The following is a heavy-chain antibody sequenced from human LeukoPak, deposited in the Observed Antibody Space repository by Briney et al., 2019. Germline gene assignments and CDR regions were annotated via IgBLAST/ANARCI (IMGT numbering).Heavy chain of an antibody. D-gene: IGHD4-23*01. CDR1: GFTFNNFG. CDR3: AKDLHGGYSSDY. Sequence: HPGGSLRLSCAASGFTFNNFGMLWVRQAPGKGLEGVSFIGYEGVHKYYADSVKGRFTISKDNSKATLYLQMNSLRPEDTAVYYCAKDLHGGYSSDYWGQGTLVTVFS. J-gene: IGHJ4*02. CDR2: IGYEGVHK. V-gene: IGHV3-30*02.